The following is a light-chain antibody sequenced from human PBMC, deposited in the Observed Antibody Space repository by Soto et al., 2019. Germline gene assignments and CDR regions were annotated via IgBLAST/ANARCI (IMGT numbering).Light chain of an antibody. V-gene: IGLV1-40*01. CDR3: QSYDSILSGVV. CDR2: GNN. Sequence: QSVLTQPPSASGTPGQGVTISCSGSISNIGSKTVKWYQQFPGTAPQLLIYGNNNRPSGVPDRFSGSKSGTSASLAITGLQAEDEADYYCQSYDSILSGVVFGGGTKLTVL. J-gene: IGLJ2*01. CDR1: ISNIGSKT.